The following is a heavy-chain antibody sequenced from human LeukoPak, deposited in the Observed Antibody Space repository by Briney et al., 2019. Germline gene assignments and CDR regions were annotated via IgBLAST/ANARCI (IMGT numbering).Heavy chain of an antibody. J-gene: IGHJ6*02. Sequence: PGGSLRLSCAASGFTFRDYYMGWIRQAPGKGLEWVSYISSSGTGIYYADSVKGRFTISRDNAKNSLYLQMNSLRAEDTAVYYCARDYGAGMDVWGQGTTVTVSS. CDR2: ISSSGTGI. CDR1: GFTFRDYY. CDR3: ARDYGAGMDV. V-gene: IGHV3-11*04. D-gene: IGHD4-17*01.